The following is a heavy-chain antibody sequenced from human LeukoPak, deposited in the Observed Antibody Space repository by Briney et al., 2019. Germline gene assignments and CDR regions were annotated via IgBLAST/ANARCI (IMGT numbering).Heavy chain of an antibody. J-gene: IGHJ3*02. CDR1: GGSFSGYY. Sequence: PSETLSLTCAVYGGSFSGYYWSWIRQPPGKGLEWIGEINHSGSTNYNPSLKSRVTISVDTSKNQFSLKLSSVTAADTAVYYCARVGQSDAFDIWGQGTMVTVSS. CDR2: INHSGST. V-gene: IGHV4-34*01. D-gene: IGHD4-11*01. CDR3: ARVGQSDAFDI.